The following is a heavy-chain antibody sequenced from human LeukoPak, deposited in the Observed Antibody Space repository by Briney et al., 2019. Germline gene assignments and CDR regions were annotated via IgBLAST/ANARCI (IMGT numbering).Heavy chain of an antibody. Sequence: GESLKISCKGSGYSFTSYWIGWVRQMPGKGLEWMGIIYPGDSDTRYSPSFQGQVTISADKSISTAYLQWSSLKASDTAMYYCAKSDYSSGWYVANFDYWGQGTLVTVSS. CDR1: GYSFTSYW. CDR2: IYPGDSDT. D-gene: IGHD6-19*01. V-gene: IGHV5-51*01. CDR3: AKSDYSSGWYVANFDY. J-gene: IGHJ4*02.